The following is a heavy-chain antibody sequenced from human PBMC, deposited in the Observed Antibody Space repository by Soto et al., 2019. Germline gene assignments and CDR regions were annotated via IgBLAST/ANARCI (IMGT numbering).Heavy chain of an antibody. CDR3: ASQLPSLYCTGSTSCYTGSRPLDY. CDR2: IIPIFGTA. Sequence: SVKVSCKASGGTFSSYAIGWVRQAPGQGLEWMGGIIPIFGTANYAQKFQGRVTITEDKSTSTAYMELSSLRSEDTAVYYCASQLPSLYCTGSTSCYTGSRPLDYWGQGTLVTVSS. J-gene: IGHJ4*02. V-gene: IGHV1-69*06. CDR1: GGTFSSYA. D-gene: IGHD2-2*02.